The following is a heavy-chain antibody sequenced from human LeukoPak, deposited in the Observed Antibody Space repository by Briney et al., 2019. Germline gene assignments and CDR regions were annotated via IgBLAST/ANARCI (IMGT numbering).Heavy chain of an antibody. Sequence: GGSLRLSCAASGFTFSSYGMHWVRQAPGKGLEWVAVISYDGSNKYYADSVKGRFTISRDNSKNTLYLQMNSLRAEDTAVYYCVRDSPVITDGMDVWGQGTKVTVSS. D-gene: IGHD4-23*01. CDR1: GFTFSSYG. V-gene: IGHV3-30*03. CDR3: VRDSPVITDGMDV. J-gene: IGHJ6*02. CDR2: ISYDGSNK.